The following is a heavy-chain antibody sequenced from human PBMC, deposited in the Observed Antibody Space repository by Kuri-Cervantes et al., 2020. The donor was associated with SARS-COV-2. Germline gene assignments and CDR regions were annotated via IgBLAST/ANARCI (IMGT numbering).Heavy chain of an antibody. Sequence: GGSLRLSCAASGFTFRSYDMHWVRLATGKGLEWVSLIGSAGDTYYPGSVKGRFTISREKAKNSLYLQMNSLRAGDTAVYYCTTGRQWLVPTDYWGQGTLVTVSS. J-gene: IGHJ4*02. V-gene: IGHV3-13*01. CDR2: IGSAGDT. CDR3: TTGRQWLVPTDY. CDR1: GFTFRSYD. D-gene: IGHD6-19*01.